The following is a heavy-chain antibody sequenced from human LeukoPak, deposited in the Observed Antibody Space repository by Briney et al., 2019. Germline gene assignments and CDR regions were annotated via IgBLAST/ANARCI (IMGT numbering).Heavy chain of an antibody. D-gene: IGHD6-13*01. J-gene: IGHJ4*02. Sequence: GGSLRLSCAASGFTFNDAWMSWVRQAPGKGLEWVGRVKSKTDGGTTDYAAPVKGRFTISRDNSKNTLYLQMDSLRADDTAVYFCARDSIRQQLYYLDYWGQGTLVTVSS. V-gene: IGHV3-15*01. CDR3: ARDSIRQQLYYLDY. CDR1: GFTFNDAW. CDR2: VKSKTDGGTT.